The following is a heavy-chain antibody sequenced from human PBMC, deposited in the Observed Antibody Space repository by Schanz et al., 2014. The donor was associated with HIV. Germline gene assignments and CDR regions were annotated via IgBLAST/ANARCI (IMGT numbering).Heavy chain of an antibody. Sequence: QVQLVQSGSEVGKPGASVKVSCKASGGTFSSYAVSWVRQAPGQGLEWMGAIIPMSRTTNYAQTFQGRVTITADESTSTAYMELSSLRSDDTAMYYCARGLKDSSSSEAFHIWGQGTMVTVSS. CDR2: IIPMSRTT. J-gene: IGHJ3*02. V-gene: IGHV1-69*13. CDR3: ARGLKDSSSSEAFHI. CDR1: GGTFSSYA. D-gene: IGHD6-6*01.